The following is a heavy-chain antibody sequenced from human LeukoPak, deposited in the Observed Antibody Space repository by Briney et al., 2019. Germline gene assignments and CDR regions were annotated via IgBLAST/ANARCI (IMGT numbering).Heavy chain of an antibody. J-gene: IGHJ6*03. D-gene: IGHD3-10*01. CDR1: GYSISSGYY. CDR2: IYHSGST. CDR3: ASFGASRSHYYYYMDV. Sequence: KPSETLSLTCAVSGYSISSGYYWGWIRQPPGKGLEWIGSIYHSGSTYYNPSLKSRVTISVDTSKNQFSLKLSSVTAADTAVYYCASFGASRSHYYYYMDVWGKGTTVTVSS. V-gene: IGHV4-38-2*01.